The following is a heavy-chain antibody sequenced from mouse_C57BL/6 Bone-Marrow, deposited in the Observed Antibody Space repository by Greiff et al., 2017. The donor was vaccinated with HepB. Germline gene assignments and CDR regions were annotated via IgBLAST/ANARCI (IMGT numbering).Heavy chain of an antibody. J-gene: IGHJ2*01. CDR1: GYSFTGYY. D-gene: IGHD1-1*01. CDR2: INPSTGGT. Sequence: VQLQQSGPELVKPGASVKISCKASGYSFTGYYMNWVKQSPEKSLEWIGEINPSTGGTTYNQKFKAKATLTVDKSSSTAYMQLKSLTSEDSAVYYCARDPYYGSSQYYFDYWGQGTTLTVSS. V-gene: IGHV1-42*01. CDR3: ARDPYYGSSQYYFDY.